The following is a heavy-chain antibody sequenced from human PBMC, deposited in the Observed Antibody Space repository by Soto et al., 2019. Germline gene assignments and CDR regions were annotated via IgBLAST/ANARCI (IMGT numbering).Heavy chain of an antibody. CDR3: SRLPTLVVPAALILAT. V-gene: IGHV3-21*04. D-gene: IGHD2-2*01. CDR1: GFTFSSYT. CDR2: FSSGSSYI. J-gene: IGHJ5*02. Sequence: GGSLRLSCAASGFTFSSYTMNWVRQAPGKGLEWVSSFSSGSSYIYYADSMKGRFTISRDNAKNTVFLQMNSLRVDDTGVYYCSRLPTLVVPAALILATWGQGTRVNVSS.